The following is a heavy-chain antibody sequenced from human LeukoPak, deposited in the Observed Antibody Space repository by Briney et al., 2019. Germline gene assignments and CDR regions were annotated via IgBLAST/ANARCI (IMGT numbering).Heavy chain of an antibody. V-gene: IGHV1-24*01. Sequence: GASVKISCKASGGTFSSYAISWVRQAPGQGLEWMGGFDPEDGETIYAQKFQGRVTMTEDTSTDTAYMELSSLRSEDTAVYYCATDYYYDSSGPYFDYWGQGTLVTVSS. J-gene: IGHJ4*02. CDR2: FDPEDGET. CDR3: ATDYYYDSSGPYFDY. CDR1: GGTFSSYA. D-gene: IGHD3-22*01.